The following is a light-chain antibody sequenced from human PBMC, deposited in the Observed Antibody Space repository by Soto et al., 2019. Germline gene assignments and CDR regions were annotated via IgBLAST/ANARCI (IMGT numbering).Light chain of an antibody. CDR2: GAS. CDR1: QSVSSSY. Sequence: EIVLTQSPGTLSLSPGERATLSCRASQSVSSSYLAWYQQKPGQAPRLLIYGASSRATVIPDRFSGSGSGTDFTPSNSGLETEDFAVYYCQQYDCSPPTFGGGTKVESK. J-gene: IGKJ4*01. CDR3: QQYDCSPPT. V-gene: IGKV3-20*01.